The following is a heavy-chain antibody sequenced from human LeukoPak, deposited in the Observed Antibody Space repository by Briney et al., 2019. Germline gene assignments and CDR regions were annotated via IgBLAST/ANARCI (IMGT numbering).Heavy chain of an antibody. J-gene: IGHJ6*03. D-gene: IGHD3-10*01. CDR1: GFTFSSYS. CDR2: ISSSSTTI. CDR3: SWIRGALGYYYMDV. V-gene: IGHV3-48*01. Sequence: GGSLRLSCAASGFTFSSYSMMWVRQAPGKGLEWVSYISSSSTTIYYADSVKGRFTISRDNAKNSVYLQMNSLRGEDTAVYYCSWIRGALGYYYMDVWGKGTPVTISS.